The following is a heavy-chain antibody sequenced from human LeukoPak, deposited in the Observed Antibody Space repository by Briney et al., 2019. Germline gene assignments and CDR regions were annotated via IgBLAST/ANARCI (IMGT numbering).Heavy chain of an antibody. CDR1: GYTFTGYY. D-gene: IGHD4-11*01. J-gene: IGHJ4*02. CDR3: ARGRSNYVESCFDY. Sequence: SVKVSCKASGYTFTGYYMHWVRQAPGQGLEWMGGIIPIFGTANYAQKFQGRVTITADESTSTAYMELSSLRSEDTAVYYCARGRSNYVESCFDYWGQGTLVTVSS. V-gene: IGHV1-69*13. CDR2: IIPIFGTA.